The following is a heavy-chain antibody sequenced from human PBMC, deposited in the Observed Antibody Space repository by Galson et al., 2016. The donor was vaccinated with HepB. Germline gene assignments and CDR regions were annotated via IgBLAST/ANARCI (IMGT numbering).Heavy chain of an antibody. CDR3: XRVPGYYYGMDV. V-gene: IGHV3-53*01. Sequence: GGSTYYAYADSVKGRFTISRDNSKNTLYLQMNSLRTEDTAVYYCXRVPGYYYGMDVXXQG. J-gene: IGHJ6*02. CDR2: GGST.